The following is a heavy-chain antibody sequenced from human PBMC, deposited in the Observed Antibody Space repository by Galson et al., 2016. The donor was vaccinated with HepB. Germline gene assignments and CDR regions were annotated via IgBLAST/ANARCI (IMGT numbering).Heavy chain of an antibody. J-gene: IGHJ4*02. CDR2: ITDSGGSA. V-gene: IGHV3-23*01. Sequence: SLRLSCAASGFTFSTYAMRWVRQAPGKGLEWVSSITDSGGSAYYADSVTGRFTISRDNSKNTLFLQMNSLRAEDTAIYYCTRAAAPPHFEFWGQGALVTVSS. CDR3: TRAAAPPHFEF. D-gene: IGHD6-25*01. CDR1: GFTFSTYA.